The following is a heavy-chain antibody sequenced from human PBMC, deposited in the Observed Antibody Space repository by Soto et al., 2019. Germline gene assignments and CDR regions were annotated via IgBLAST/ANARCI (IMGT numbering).Heavy chain of an antibody. V-gene: IGHV3-15*07. Sequence: EVQLVESGGGLVKPGGSLRLSCAASGFTFSNAWMNWVRQAPGKGLEWVGRIKSKTEGGTTDYAAPVKGRFTISRDDSKTALYLKMNSRKTEDTFVYYCTAVRFYYDSSCYGVIGYYFDYWGQGTLVAVSS. CDR1: GFTFSNAW. D-gene: IGHD3-22*01. J-gene: IGHJ4*02. CDR3: TAVRFYYDSSCYGVIGYYFDY. CDR2: IKSKTEGGTT.